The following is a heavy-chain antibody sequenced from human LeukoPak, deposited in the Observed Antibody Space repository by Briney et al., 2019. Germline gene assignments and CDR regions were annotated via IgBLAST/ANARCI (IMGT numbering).Heavy chain of an antibody. CDR2: ISSSGSTI. J-gene: IGHJ6*03. Sequence: GGSLRLSCAASGFTFSSYEMNWVRQAPGNGLEWVSYISSSGSTIYYADSVKGRFTISRDNAKNSLYLQMNSLRAEDTAIYYCAKNGDRGAYCSGGSCYPYYYYYIDVWGKGTTVTISS. CDR1: GFTFSSYE. D-gene: IGHD2-15*01. CDR3: AKNGDRGAYCSGGSCYPYYYYYIDV. V-gene: IGHV3-48*03.